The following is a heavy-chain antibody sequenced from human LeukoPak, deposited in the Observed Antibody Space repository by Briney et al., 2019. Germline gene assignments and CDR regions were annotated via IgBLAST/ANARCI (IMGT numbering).Heavy chain of an antibody. D-gene: IGHD2-21*01. CDR3: AKVCGSRGY. CDR1: GFTFSTFP. V-gene: IGHV3-23*01. CDR2: IGASGGST. J-gene: IGHJ4*02. Sequence: PGGSLRLSCAASGFTFSTFPMSWVRQAPGKGLEWVSGIGASGGSTYYADSVKGRFTISRDNSENTLYLQMNSLRAEDTAIYYCAKVCGSRGYWGQGTLVTVSS.